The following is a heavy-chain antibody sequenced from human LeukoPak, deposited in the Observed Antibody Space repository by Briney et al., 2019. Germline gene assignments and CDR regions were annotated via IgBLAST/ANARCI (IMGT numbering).Heavy chain of an antibody. CDR2: IGKNRNLV. D-gene: IGHD1-26*01. CDR3: ATDTNLVDLIQGDGHEDENFDR. J-gene: IGHJ3*02. Sequence: PGGSLRLSCAASGFTFSDFYMSWVRQAPGKGLEWISYIGKNRNLVDYADSVKGRFTVSRDNTKNLMFLQMNSLRAEDTAVYYCATDTNLVDLIQGDGHEDENFDRWGQGTMVTVSS. CDR1: GFTFSDFY. V-gene: IGHV3-11*01.